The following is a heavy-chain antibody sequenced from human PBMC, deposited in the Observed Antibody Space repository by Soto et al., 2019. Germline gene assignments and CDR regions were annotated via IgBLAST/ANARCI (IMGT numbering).Heavy chain of an antibody. CDR2: FYYSGST. CDR1: GGSISTGGYY. V-gene: IGHV4-31*03. Sequence: QVQLQESGPGLVKPSQTLSLTCTVSGGSISTGGYYWNWIRQHPGKGLEWIGYFYYSGSTYYNPSLKDRITISVNTSKKQFSLKLSSVTAADTAVYYCARSVFPWGQGTLVTVSS. CDR3: ARSVFP. J-gene: IGHJ5*02.